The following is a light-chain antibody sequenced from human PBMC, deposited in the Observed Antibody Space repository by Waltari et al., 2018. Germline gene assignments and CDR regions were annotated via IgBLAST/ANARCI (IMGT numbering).Light chain of an antibody. J-gene: IGKJ1*01. CDR3: QKYNSALWT. Sequence: DIKMTQSPSSLSASVEDRVTITCRASQGISNYLAWYQQKPGKVPKLLCYAASTLQSGVPSRFSGSGSGTDFTLTISSLQPEDVATYYCQKYNSALWTFGQGTKVEIK. CDR1: QGISNY. CDR2: AAS. V-gene: IGKV1-27*01.